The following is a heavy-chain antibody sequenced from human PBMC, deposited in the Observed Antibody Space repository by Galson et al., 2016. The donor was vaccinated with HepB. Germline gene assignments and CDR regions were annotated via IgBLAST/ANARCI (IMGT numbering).Heavy chain of an antibody. V-gene: IGHV3-30*18. CDR2: TSADGSLN. CDR1: GFTFSSYW. D-gene: IGHD1-26*01. J-gene: IGHJ4*02. CDR3: AKPVGWELRD. Sequence: SLRLSCAASGFTFSSYWMYWVRQAPGKGLEWVAITSADGSLNYYADSVKGRLTISRGNSKNTLYLQMNSLRAEDTAVYYCAKPVGWELRDWGQGTLVTVSS.